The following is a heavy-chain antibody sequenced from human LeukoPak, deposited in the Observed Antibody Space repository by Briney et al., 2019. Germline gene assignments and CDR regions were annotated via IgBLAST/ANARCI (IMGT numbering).Heavy chain of an antibody. CDR1: GFTFSTFA. Sequence: PGGSLRLSRAASGFTFSTFAMHWVRLSPGKGLEWIGEINHSGSTNYNPSLKSRVTISVDTSKNQFSLKLSSVTAADTAVYYCARGRERWLQIGGYFDYWGQGTLVTVSS. V-gene: IGHV4-34*01. CDR3: ARGRERWLQIGGYFDY. CDR2: INHSGST. D-gene: IGHD5-24*01. J-gene: IGHJ4*02.